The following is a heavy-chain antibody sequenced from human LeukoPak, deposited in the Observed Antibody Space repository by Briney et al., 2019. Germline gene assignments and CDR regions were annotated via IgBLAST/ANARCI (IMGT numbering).Heavy chain of an antibody. D-gene: IGHD3-10*01. CDR2: ISSSNTI. CDR1: GFTFSSYE. CDR3: ARDHYYGSGSFDY. Sequence: GGSLRLSCAASGFTFSSYEMNWVRQAPGKGLGWISYISSSNTIYYADSVKGRFTISRDNANNSLYLQMNSLRAGDTAVYYCARDHYYGSGSFDYWGQGTLVTVSS. V-gene: IGHV3-48*03. J-gene: IGHJ4*02.